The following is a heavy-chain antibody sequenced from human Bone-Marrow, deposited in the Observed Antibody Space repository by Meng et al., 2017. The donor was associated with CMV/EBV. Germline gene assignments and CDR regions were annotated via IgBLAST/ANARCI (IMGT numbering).Heavy chain of an antibody. CDR1: GFIFSNYG. J-gene: IGHJ6*02. D-gene: IGHD1-26*01. CDR3: AKDPLDSGTYTPVPSYGMDV. CDR2: IRYDGSNK. V-gene: IGHV3-30*02. Sequence: GGSLRLSCAASGFIFSNYGMHWVRQAPGKGLEWVAFIRYDGSNKYYADSVKGRFTISRDNSKSTLYLQMNSLRAEDTAVYYCAKDPLDSGTYTPVPSYGMDVWGQGTTVTVSS.